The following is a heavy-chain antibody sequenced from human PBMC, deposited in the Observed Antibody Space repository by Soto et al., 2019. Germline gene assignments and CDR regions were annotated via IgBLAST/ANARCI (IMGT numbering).Heavy chain of an antibody. D-gene: IGHD2-15*01. J-gene: IGHJ3*01. V-gene: IGHV3-33*01. Sequence: QEQLVESGGSVVQPGRSLRLSCVASGFSFSRKGMHWVRRAPGKGLEWVAMIWYDGSKKFSGDSVKGRFTISRDNSKNTLFLQMDSLRAEDTAVYYCARDGLDSAFDLWGQGTMVTVSS. CDR1: GFSFSRKG. CDR3: ARDGLDSAFDL. CDR2: IWYDGSKK.